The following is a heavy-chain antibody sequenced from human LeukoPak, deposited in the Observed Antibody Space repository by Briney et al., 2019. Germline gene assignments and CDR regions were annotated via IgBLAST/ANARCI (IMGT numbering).Heavy chain of an antibody. CDR3: ARDSPRREYYYGMDV. CDR1: GGSISSDGYY. V-gene: IGHV4-31*03. Sequence: SETLSLTCTVSGGSISSDGYYWSWIRQHPGKGLEWIGYIYYSRSTYYNPSLKSRVTISVDTSKNQFSLKLSSVTAADTAVYYCARDSPRREYYYGMDVWGQGTTVTVSS. CDR2: IYYSRST. J-gene: IGHJ6*02.